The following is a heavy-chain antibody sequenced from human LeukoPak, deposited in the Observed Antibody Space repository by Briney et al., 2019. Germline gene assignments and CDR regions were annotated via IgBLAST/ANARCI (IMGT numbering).Heavy chain of an antibody. Sequence: GGSLRLSCAASGFTFSTYSMNWVRQAPGKGLEWVSSISSVNNYISYADSVKGRFTISRDNAKSSLYLQMNSLRAEDTAVYFCARRLTYFDSSGYPDYWGQGTLVTVSS. V-gene: IGHV3-21*01. CDR2: ISSVNNYI. CDR1: GFTFSTYS. D-gene: IGHD3-22*01. CDR3: ARRLTYFDSSGYPDY. J-gene: IGHJ4*02.